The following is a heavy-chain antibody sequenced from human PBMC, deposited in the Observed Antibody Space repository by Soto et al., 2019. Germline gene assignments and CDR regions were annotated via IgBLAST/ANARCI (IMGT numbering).Heavy chain of an antibody. D-gene: IGHD2-15*01. CDR3: AKDYCSGGSGYRVSYGMDV. Sequence: EVQLVESGGVVVQPGGSLRLSCAASGFTFDDYTMHWVRQAPGKGLECVSLISWDGGSTYYADSVKGRFNIYRDNSKNSLYLQMNSLRTEDTALYYCAKDYCSGGSGYRVSYGMDVWGQGTTVTVSS. V-gene: IGHV3-43*01. CDR2: ISWDGGST. J-gene: IGHJ6*02. CDR1: GFTFDDYT.